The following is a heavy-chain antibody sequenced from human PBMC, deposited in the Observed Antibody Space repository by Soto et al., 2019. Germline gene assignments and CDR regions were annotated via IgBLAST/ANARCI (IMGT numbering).Heavy chain of an antibody. CDR2: TWYDGSTK. V-gene: IGHV3-30*02. CDR3: AKERSYGKFPDY. CDR1: GFTFSSYG. Sequence: PGGSLRLSCAASGFTFSSYGMHWVRQAPGKGLEWVAFTWYDGSTKNYADSVKGRFTISRDNSKNTLYLQMNSLRAEDTALYYCAKERSYGKFPDYWGQGTLVTVSS. D-gene: IGHD3-10*01. J-gene: IGHJ4*02.